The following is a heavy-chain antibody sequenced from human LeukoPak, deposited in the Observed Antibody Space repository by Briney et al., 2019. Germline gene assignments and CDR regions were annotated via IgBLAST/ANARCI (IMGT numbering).Heavy chain of an antibody. CDR3: ASSDGLPPRSDSSYDVFDY. D-gene: IGHD5-12*01. Sequence: SETLSLTCSVSGGSISSYYWSWIRQPAGKGLEWIGRIHTSGSTNYNPSLKSRVTISLDKSKNHFSLNLSSVTAADTALYYCASSDGLPPRSDSSYDVFDYWGQGTLVTVSS. V-gene: IGHV4-4*07. J-gene: IGHJ4*02. CDR2: IHTSGST. CDR1: GGSISSYY.